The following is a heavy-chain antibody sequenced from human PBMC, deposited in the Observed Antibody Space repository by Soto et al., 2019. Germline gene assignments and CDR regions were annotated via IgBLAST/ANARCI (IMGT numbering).Heavy chain of an antibody. V-gene: IGHV3-23*01. CDR2: INAIGGST. J-gene: IGHJ3*02. D-gene: IGHD1-1*01. Sequence: EVQLLESGGRLAQPGGSLRLSCVVSGLPVSSQGMSWVRQAPGKGLEWVSGINAIGGSTYYADSVKGRFTISRDSSENTLYLQMNSLRVEDTAVYFCARGERGVLDIWGQGTMVTVSS. CDR3: ARGERGVLDI. CDR1: GLPVSSQG.